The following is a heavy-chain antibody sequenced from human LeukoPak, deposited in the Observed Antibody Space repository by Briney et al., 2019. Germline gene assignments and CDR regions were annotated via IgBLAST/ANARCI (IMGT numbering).Heavy chain of an antibody. CDR2: FDPEDGET. V-gene: IGHV1-24*01. CDR3: ATAYGDYGTAYYYYMDV. Sequence: ASVKVSCKVSGYTLTELSMHWVRQAPGKGLEWMGGFDPEDGETIYAQKFQGRVTMTEDTSTDTAYMELSSLRSEDTAVYYCATAYGDYGTAYYYYMDVWGKGTTVTVSS. J-gene: IGHJ6*03. D-gene: IGHD4-17*01. CDR1: GYTLTELS.